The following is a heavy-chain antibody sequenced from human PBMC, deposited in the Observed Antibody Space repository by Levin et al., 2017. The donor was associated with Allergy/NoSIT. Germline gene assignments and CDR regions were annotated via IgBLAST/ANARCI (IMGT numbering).Heavy chain of an antibody. CDR3: AKDRGDSYGDYVVLVFDS. J-gene: IGHJ4*02. CDR2: IRANGGNT. D-gene: IGHD4-17*01. Sequence: GGSLRLSCAASGFNFSNYVMSWVRQAPGKGLEWVSAIRANGGNTFYADSVKGRFTISRDNSKNTLYLQMSSLRVEDTAKYYCAKDRGDSYGDYVVLVFDSWGQGALVAVSS. V-gene: IGHV3-23*01. CDR1: GFNFSNYV.